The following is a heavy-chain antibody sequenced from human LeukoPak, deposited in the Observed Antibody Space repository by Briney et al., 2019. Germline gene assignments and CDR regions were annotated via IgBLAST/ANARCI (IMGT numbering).Heavy chain of an antibody. CDR3: AKSGGTSSSGLGY. Sequence: PGGSLRLSCAASGFTFSSYSMNWVRQAPGKGLEWVSSISSSSSYIYYADSVKGRFTISRDNAKNSLYLQMNSLRAEDTAVYYCAKSGGTSSSGLGYWGQGTLVTVSS. J-gene: IGHJ4*02. V-gene: IGHV3-21*01. D-gene: IGHD6-13*01. CDR1: GFTFSSYS. CDR2: ISSSSSYI.